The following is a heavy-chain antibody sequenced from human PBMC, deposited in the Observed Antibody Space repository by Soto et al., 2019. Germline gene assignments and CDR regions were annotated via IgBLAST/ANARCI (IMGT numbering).Heavy chain of an antibody. CDR2: ISSSSSYI. CDR3: ARDNGGYYYGMDV. D-gene: IGHD2-8*01. J-gene: IGHJ6*02. CDR1: GFTFSSYS. Sequence: GGSLRLSCAASGFTFSSYSMNWVRQAPGKGLEWVSSISSSSSYIYYADSVKGRFTISRDNAKNSLYLQMNSLRAEDTAVYYCARDNGGYYYGMDVWGQGTTVTVSS. V-gene: IGHV3-21*01.